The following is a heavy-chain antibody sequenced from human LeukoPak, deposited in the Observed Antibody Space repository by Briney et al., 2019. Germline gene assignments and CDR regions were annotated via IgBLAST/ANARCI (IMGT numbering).Heavy chain of an antibody. V-gene: IGHV1-3*01. D-gene: IGHD4-17*01. J-gene: IGHJ4*02. CDR1: GYTFTSYA. Sequence: GASVKVSCKASGYTFTSYAMHWVRQAPGQRLEWMGWINAGNGNTKYSQKFQGRVTMTTDTSTSTAYMELRSLRSDDTAVYYCARAGGDYGVPPDYWGQGTLVTVSS. CDR2: INAGNGNT. CDR3: ARAGGDYGVPPDY.